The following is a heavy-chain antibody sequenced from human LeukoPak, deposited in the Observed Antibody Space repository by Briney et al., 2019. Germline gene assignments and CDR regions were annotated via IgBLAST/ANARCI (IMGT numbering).Heavy chain of an antibody. CDR1: GFTFSNYG. Sequence: PGGSLRLSCAASGFTFSNYGMHWVRQAPGKGLEWVAAIWYDGSNKYYGDSVKGRFTISRDNSKNTLYLQMNSLRAEDTAVYYCARGSVYYDSSGYLGDAFDIWGQGTMVTVSS. D-gene: IGHD3-22*01. CDR3: ARGSVYYDSSGYLGDAFDI. V-gene: IGHV3-33*01. J-gene: IGHJ3*02. CDR2: IWYDGSNK.